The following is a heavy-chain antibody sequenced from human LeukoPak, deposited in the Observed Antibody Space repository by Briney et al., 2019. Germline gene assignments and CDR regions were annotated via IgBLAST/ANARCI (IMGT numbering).Heavy chain of an antibody. Sequence: SETLSLTCALYGGSFSSYYWSWIRQPPGKGLEWIREINHSGSTNYNPSLKSRVTISVDTSKNQFSLKLSSVTAADTAVYYCARAPRYCSGGSCYSEHYYYYMDVWGKGTTVTVSS. CDR1: GGSFSSYY. D-gene: IGHD2-15*01. J-gene: IGHJ6*03. V-gene: IGHV4-34*01. CDR2: INHSGST. CDR3: ARAPRYCSGGSCYSEHYYYYMDV.